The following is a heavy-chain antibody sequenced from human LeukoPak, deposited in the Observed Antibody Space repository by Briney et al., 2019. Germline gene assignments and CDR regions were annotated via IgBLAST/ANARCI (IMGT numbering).Heavy chain of an antibody. J-gene: IGHJ4*02. Sequence: GGSLRLSCAASGFTFSSYAMSWVRQAPGKGLEWVAVISYDGSNKYYADSVKGRFTISRDNSKNTLYLQMNSLRAEDTAVYYCAKDRSDRRALTNWGQGTLVTVSS. V-gene: IGHV3-30*18. CDR3: AKDRSDRRALTN. CDR2: ISYDGSNK. D-gene: IGHD3-9*01. CDR1: GFTFSSYA.